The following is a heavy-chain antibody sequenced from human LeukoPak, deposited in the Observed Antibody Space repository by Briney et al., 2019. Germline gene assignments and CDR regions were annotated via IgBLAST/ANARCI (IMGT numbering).Heavy chain of an antibody. CDR2: IYYSGST. J-gene: IGHJ5*02. V-gene: IGHV4-59*01. D-gene: IGHD3-3*01. Sequence: PSETLSLTCTVSGGSISSYYWSWIRQPPGKGLEWIGYIYYSGSTNYNPSLKSRVTISVDTSKNQFSLKLSSVTAADTAVYYCARDFHDFWSGPLYNCFVPWGQGTLVTVSS. CDR3: ARDFHDFWSGPLYNCFVP. CDR1: GGSISSYY.